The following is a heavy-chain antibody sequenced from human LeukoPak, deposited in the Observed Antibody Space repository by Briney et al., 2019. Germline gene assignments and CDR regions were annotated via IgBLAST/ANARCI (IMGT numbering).Heavy chain of an antibody. D-gene: IGHD5-12*01. CDR1: GGSISSYY. CDR3: ATLTSGYDPDFDY. Sequence: SETLSLTCTVSGGSISSYYWSWIRQPPGKGLEWIGYISYSGNTIYNPSLKSRITISVDTSKNQFSLKLRSVTAADTAVYYRATLTSGYDPDFDYWGQGTLVTVSS. CDR2: ISYSGNT. J-gene: IGHJ4*02. V-gene: IGHV4-59*08.